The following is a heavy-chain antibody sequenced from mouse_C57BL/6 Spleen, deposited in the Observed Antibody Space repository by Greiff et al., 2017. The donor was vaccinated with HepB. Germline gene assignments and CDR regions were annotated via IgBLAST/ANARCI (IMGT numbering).Heavy chain of an antibody. CDR2: IDPNSGGT. CDR1: GYTFTSYW. J-gene: IGHJ3*01. CDR3: ARDDYFVGWFAY. Sequence: VQLQQPGAELVKPGASVKLSCKASGYTFTSYWMHWVKQRPGRGLEWIGSIDPNSGGTKYNEKFKSKATLTVDKPSSPAYMQLSSLTSEDSAVYCCARDDYFVGWFAYWGQGALVTGS. D-gene: IGHD2-4*01. V-gene: IGHV1-72*01.